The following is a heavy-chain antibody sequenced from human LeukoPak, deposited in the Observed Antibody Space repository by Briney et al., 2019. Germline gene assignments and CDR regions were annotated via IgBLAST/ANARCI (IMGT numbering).Heavy chain of an antibody. CDR3: ARETYNGRYYYFDY. D-gene: IGHD1-26*01. V-gene: IGHV1-2*06. CDR1: GYTFIDHY. Sequence: GASVKVSCKASGYTFIDHYIHWVRQAPGQGLEWMGRINPKSGGTNHAQKFQGRVTMTRDTSISTAYMELSSLRSDDTAVYFCARETYNGRYYYFDYWGQGTLVTVSS. J-gene: IGHJ4*02. CDR2: INPKSGGT.